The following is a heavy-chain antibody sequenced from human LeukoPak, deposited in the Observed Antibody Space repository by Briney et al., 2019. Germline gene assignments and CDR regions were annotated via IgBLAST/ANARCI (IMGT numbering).Heavy chain of an antibody. CDR1: GFSFSKYG. J-gene: IGHJ4*02. CDR3: APSRPPGHRDY. Sequence: GGSLRLSCAASGFSFSKYGMHWVRQAPGKGLEWVAFIRDDGSSKYYRDSVKGRFTVSRDNSKNTLYLQINGLRPDDTALYYCAPSRPPGHRDYWGQGTLVTVSS. V-gene: IGHV3-30*02. CDR2: IRDDGSSK.